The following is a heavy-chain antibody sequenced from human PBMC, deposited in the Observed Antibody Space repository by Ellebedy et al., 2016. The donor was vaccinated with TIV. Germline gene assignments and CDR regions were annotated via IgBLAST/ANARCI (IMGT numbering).Heavy chain of an antibody. D-gene: IGHD3-10*01. J-gene: IGHJ4*02. CDR2: ISAYNDNT. CDR1: GYTFSSYG. CDR3: ARMETTMVRGALDY. Sequence: AASVKVSCKASGYTFSSYGIGWVRQAPGQGLEWMGWISAYNDNTDYAQMLKGRVTMTTDTYTSTAYMELRSLRSDDTAVYYCARMETTMVRGALDYWGQGTLVTVSS. V-gene: IGHV1-18*04.